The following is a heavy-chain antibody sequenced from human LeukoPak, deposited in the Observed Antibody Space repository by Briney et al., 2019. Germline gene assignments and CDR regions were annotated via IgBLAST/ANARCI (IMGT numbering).Heavy chain of an antibody. J-gene: IGHJ4*02. V-gene: IGHV4-59*12. CDR1: GGSISSYY. Sequence: PSETLSLTCTVSGGSISSYYWSWIRQPPGKGLEWIGYIYYSGSTNYNPSLKSRVTISVDRSKDQFSLKLSSVTAADTAVYYCARVNGLMTTVVTRKYYFDYWGQGTLVTVSS. D-gene: IGHD4-23*01. CDR2: IYYSGST. CDR3: ARVNGLMTTVVTRKYYFDY.